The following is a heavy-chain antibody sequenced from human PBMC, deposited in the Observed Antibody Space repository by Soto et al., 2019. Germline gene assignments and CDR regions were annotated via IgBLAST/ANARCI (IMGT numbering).Heavy chain of an antibody. CDR3: ARTANRNNSGDLRY. V-gene: IGHV4-4*02. CDR2: IYTGGRI. CDR1: GVSGGSVNNNYW. D-gene: IGHD1-1*01. Sequence: PSETLSLTCAVSGVSGGSVNNNYWWTWVRQSPGKGLEWIGQIYTGGRIHYNSSLKSRVTLSLDISKNQFSLRIKSVTAADTAVYYCARTANRNNSGDLRYWGPGTLVTVSS. J-gene: IGHJ4*02.